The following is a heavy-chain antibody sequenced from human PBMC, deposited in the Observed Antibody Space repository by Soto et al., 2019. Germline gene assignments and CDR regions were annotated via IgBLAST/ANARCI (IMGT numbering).Heavy chain of an antibody. J-gene: IGHJ5*02. CDR3: ARVVPGAEAWFGP. V-gene: IGHV1-18*01. CDR1: GYTFSNYG. D-gene: IGHD2-2*01. Sequence: QVQLVQSGGEVKRPGASVKVSCKTSGYTFSNYGITWVRQAPGQPLEWLGWISLYSDGTNYAQKFQGRVSMTTDPSTITAYMELRSLRSDDTAVYYCARVVPGAEAWFGPWGQGTLVTVSS. CDR2: ISLYSDGT.